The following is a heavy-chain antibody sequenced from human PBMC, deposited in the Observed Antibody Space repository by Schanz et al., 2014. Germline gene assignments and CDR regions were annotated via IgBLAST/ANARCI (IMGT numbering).Heavy chain of an antibody. V-gene: IGHV3-30*03. D-gene: IGHD4-17*01. CDR1: GFTFSSYG. J-gene: IGHJ4*02. CDR2: ISMDGSNK. Sequence: QVHLVESGGGVVQPGRSLRLSCAASGFTFSSYGMHWVRQAPGKGLEWVAIISMDGSNKYYADSVKGRFTISRDNAKNTLYLQMNSLRAEDTAVYYCVRDTDYHFDYWGQGTLVTVSS. CDR3: VRDTDYHFDY.